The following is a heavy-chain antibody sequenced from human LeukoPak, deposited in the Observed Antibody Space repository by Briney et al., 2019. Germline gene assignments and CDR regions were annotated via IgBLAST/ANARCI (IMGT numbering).Heavy chain of an antibody. Sequence: SVKVSCKASGGTFSSYAISWVRQAPGQGLEWMGGIIPIFGTANYAQKFQGRVTITADESTSTAYMELSSLRSEDTAVYYCARSPYSGSYFVSFSPFDYWGQGTLVTVSS. J-gene: IGHJ4*02. CDR3: ARSPYSGSYFVSFSPFDY. CDR2: IIPIFGTA. D-gene: IGHD1-26*01. V-gene: IGHV1-69*13. CDR1: GGTFSSYA.